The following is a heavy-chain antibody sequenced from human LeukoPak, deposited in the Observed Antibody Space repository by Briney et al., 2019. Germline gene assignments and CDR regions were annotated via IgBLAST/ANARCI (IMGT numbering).Heavy chain of an antibody. J-gene: IGHJ6*03. CDR2: INQDGSEK. V-gene: IGHV3-7*01. D-gene: IGHD3-3*01. CDR3: AREVEYYDFWSGYPRRSYYMDV. CDR1: GFTFSSYW. Sequence: GGSLRLSCAASGFTFSSYWMTWVRQAPGKGLEWVANINQDGSEKYYVDSVKGRFTISRDNAKNSLYLQMNSLRAEDTAVYYCAREVEYYDFWSGYPRRSYYMDV.